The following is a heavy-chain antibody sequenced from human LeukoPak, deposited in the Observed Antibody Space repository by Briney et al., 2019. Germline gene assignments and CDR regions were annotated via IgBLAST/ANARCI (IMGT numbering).Heavy chain of an antibody. CDR2: IWYDGTNK. CDR1: GFTFSTYA. D-gene: IGHD5/OR15-5a*01. V-gene: IGHV3-33*01. CDR3: ARDRGMVSTNLDY. J-gene: IGHJ4*02. Sequence: PGGSLRLSCGASGFTFSTYAMHWVRQAPGKGLEGVAVIWYDGTNKYNADSVTGRFTISRDDSKNTLYLPMSSLRAEDTAVYYCARDRGMVSTNLDYWGQGTLVTVSS.